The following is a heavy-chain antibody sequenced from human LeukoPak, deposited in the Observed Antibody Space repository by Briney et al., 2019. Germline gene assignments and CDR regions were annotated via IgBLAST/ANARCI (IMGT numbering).Heavy chain of an antibody. D-gene: IGHD4-11*01. J-gene: IGHJ5*02. V-gene: IGHV4-39*01. Sequence: NSSETLSLTCTVSGGSISSSSYYWGWIRQPPGKGLEWIGSIYYSGSTYYNPSLKSRVTISVDTSKNQFSLKLSSVTAADTAVYYCARAARHYRNWFDPWGQGTLVTVSS. CDR3: ARAARHYRNWFDP. CDR2: IYYSGST. CDR1: GGSISSSSYY.